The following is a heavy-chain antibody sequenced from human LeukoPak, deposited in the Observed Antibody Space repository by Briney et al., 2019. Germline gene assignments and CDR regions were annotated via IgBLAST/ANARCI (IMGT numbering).Heavy chain of an antibody. V-gene: IGHV4-61*01. CDR3: VGAAATYYYYYMDV. D-gene: IGHD6-13*01. CDR1: GYSISSGYY. J-gene: IGHJ6*03. CDR2: IYYSGST. Sequence: SETLSLTCTVSGYSISSGYYWGWIRQPPGKGLEWIGYIYYSGSTNYNPSLKSRVTISVDTSKNQFSLKLSSVTAADTAVYYCVGAAATYYYYYMDVWGKGTTVTVSS.